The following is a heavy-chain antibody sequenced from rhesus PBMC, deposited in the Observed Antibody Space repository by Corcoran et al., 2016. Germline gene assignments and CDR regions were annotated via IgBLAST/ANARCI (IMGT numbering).Heavy chain of an antibody. CDR3: ARVSGTTDY. CDR2: IYGSSTST. Sequence: QVQLQESGPGVVKPSETLSLTCAVSGGSISDSYRWSWIRQPPGKGLEWIGYIYGSSTSTNYNPSLMSRVTISKDTSKNQFSLKLSSVTAADTAVYYCARVSGTTDYWGQGVLVTVSS. V-gene: IGHV4S10*01. J-gene: IGHJ4*01. D-gene: IGHD1-26*01. CDR1: GGSISDSYR.